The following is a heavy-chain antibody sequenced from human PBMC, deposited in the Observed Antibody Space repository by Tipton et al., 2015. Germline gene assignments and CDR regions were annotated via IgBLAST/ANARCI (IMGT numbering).Heavy chain of an antibody. CDR2: IYPDDSYI. V-gene: IGHV5-51*01. CDR3: ARLFGDSKIPATPNWFDP. Sequence: QSGAEVKKPGESLKISCKGSGYSFISYWIGWVRQMPGKGLEWMGIIYPDDSYIRYSPSFQGQVTISADKSISTAYLQWSSLKASDSAMYYCARLFGDSKIPATPNWFDPWGQGALVTVSS. CDR1: GYSFISYW. J-gene: IGHJ5*02. D-gene: IGHD2-2*01.